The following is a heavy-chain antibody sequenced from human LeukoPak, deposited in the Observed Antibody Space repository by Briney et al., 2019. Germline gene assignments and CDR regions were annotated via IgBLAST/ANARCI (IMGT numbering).Heavy chain of an antibody. D-gene: IGHD5-18*01. V-gene: IGHV3-33*01. Sequence: GGSLRLSCAASGFTFSTYVIHWVRQAPGKGLEWVALIWHDGSNKYYGDSVKDRFTISRDNSKNTLYLQMDSLRDEDTAVYYCARDRGYTYGHPLDYWGQGTLVTVSS. CDR1: GFTFSTYV. CDR2: IWHDGSNK. CDR3: ARDRGYTYGHPLDY. J-gene: IGHJ4*02.